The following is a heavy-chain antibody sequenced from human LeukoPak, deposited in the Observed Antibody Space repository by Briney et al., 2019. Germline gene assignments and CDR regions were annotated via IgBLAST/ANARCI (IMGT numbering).Heavy chain of an antibody. Sequence: PGGSLRLSCAASGFTFSSYAMHWVRQAPGKGLEYVSAISSNGGSTYYANSVKGRFTISRDNSKNTLYLQMGSLRAEDMAVYYCARAAVPGNWFDPWGQGTLVTVSP. V-gene: IGHV3-64*01. CDR1: GFTFSSYA. D-gene: IGHD6-25*01. J-gene: IGHJ5*02. CDR3: ARAAVPGNWFDP. CDR2: ISSNGGST.